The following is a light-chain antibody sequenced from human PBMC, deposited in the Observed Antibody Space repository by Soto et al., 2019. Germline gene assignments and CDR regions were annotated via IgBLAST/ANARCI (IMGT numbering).Light chain of an antibody. CDR1: QSVGTY. V-gene: IGKV3-20*01. CDR2: GAS. J-gene: IGKJ4*01. Sequence: EIVLTQSPGTLSLSPGERATLSCRASQSVGTYLAWYQQKPGQAPRLLMYGASSRATGIPDRFSGSGSGTDVTLTISRLEPEDLAVYYCQQYVSIPLTFGGVTKVDIK. CDR3: QQYVSIPLT.